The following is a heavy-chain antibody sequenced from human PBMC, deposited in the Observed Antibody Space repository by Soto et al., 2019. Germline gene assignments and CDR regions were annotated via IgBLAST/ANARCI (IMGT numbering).Heavy chain of an antibody. J-gene: IGHJ4*02. CDR1: GFPVSYGYY. D-gene: IGHD2-15*01. CDR3: ARLSCCSVTCYNDY. V-gene: IGHV4-38-2*01. CDR2: IYQSVKT. Sequence: SETLSLTGGVSGFPVSYGYYWGWIRQPAGKGLEWLGSIYQSVKTYYNPSLKSRLTLSMDTSKNEFSLRLRSVTAADTAVYFCARLSCCSVTCYNDYWGPGVLVPFSS.